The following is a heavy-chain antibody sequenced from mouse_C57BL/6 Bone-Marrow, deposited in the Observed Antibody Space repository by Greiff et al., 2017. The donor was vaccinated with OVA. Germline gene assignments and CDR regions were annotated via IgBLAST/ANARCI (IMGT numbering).Heavy chain of an antibody. CDR3: ARRCGNWDY. CDR2: ISSGGSYT. Sequence: DVQLVESGGDLVKPGGSLKLSCAASGFTFSSYGMSWVRQTPDKRLEWVATISSGGSYTYYPDSVKGRFTISRDNAKNTQYLQMSSLKSEDTARYSCARRCGNWDYWGQGTTLTVSS. J-gene: IGHJ2*01. D-gene: IGHD2-1*01. CDR1: GFTFSSYG. V-gene: IGHV5-6*01.